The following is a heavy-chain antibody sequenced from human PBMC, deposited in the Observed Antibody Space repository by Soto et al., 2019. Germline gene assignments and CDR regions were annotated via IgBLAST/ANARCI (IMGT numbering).Heavy chain of an antibody. CDR1: GGSISSSSYY. CDR2: IYYSGST. V-gene: IGHV4-39*01. J-gene: IGHJ5*02. D-gene: IGHD3-3*01. Sequence: LSLTCTVSGGSISSSSYYWGWIRQPPGKGLEWIGSIYYSGSTYYNPSLKSRVTISVDTSKNQFSLKLSSVTAADTAVYYCARTYYDFWSGYYRATGSWFDPWGQGTLVTVSS. CDR3: ARTYYDFWSGYYRATGSWFDP.